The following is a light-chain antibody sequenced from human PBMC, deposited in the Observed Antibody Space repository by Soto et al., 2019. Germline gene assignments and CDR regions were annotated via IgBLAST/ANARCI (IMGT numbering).Light chain of an antibody. J-gene: IGKJ1*01. CDR1: QSVSSSY. CDR3: QQYGSSPMT. CDR2: GAS. V-gene: IGKV3-20*01. Sequence: EIVLTQSPGTLSLSPGERATLSCRASQSVSSSYLAWYQQKPGKAPRLLIYGASSRDTGIPERFSGSGSGTDFTLTISRLEPEDFAVYYCQQYGSSPMTFGQGTKVEIK.